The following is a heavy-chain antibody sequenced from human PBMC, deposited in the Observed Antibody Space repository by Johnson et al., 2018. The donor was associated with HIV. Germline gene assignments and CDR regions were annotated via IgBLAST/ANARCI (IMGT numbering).Heavy chain of an antibody. CDR2: ISYDGSNK. CDR3: ARDRAIVVAYDAFDI. CDR1: GFTFSSYA. D-gene: IGHD3-22*01. J-gene: IGHJ3*02. V-gene: IGHV3-30*04. Sequence: QMLLVESGGGVVQPGRSLRLSCAASGFTFSSYAMHWVRQAPGKGLEWVAIISYDGSNKYYADSVKGRFTISRDNSKNTLYLQMNSLRPEDTAVYYCARDRAIVVAYDAFDIRGQGTMVTVSS.